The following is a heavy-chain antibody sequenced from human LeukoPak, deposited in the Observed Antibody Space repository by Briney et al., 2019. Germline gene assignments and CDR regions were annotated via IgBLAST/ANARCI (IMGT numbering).Heavy chain of an antibody. Sequence: GESLKISCKGSGYSFTSYWISWVRQMPGKGLEWMGRIDPSDSYTNYSPSFQGHVTISADKSISTAYLQWSSLKASDTAMYYCARHTARTPLEDNYYYGMDVWGQGTTVTVSS. CDR1: GYSFTSYW. D-gene: IGHD5-18*01. CDR2: IDPSDSYT. CDR3: ARHTARTPLEDNYYYGMDV. V-gene: IGHV5-10-1*01. J-gene: IGHJ6*02.